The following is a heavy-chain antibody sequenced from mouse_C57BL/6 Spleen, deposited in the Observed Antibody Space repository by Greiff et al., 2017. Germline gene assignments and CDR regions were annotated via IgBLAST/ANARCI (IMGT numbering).Heavy chain of an antibody. V-gene: IGHV1-55*01. CDR2: IYPGSGST. CDR1: GYTFTSYW. Sequence: QVQLKQPGAELVKPGASVKMSCKASGYTFTSYWITWVKQRPGQGLEWIGDIYPGSGSTNYNEKFKSKATLTVDTSSSTAYMQLSSLTSEDSAVYYCARGVDGYHFFDYWGQGTTLTVSS. D-gene: IGHD2-3*01. CDR3: ARGVDGYHFFDY. J-gene: IGHJ2*01.